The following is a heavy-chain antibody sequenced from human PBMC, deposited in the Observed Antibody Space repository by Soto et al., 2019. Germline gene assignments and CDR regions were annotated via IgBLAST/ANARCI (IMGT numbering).Heavy chain of an antibody. CDR1: GGTFSSYA. Sequence: QVQLVQSGAAVKKPGSSVKVSCKASGGTFSSYAISWVRQSPGQGLEWMGVIIPIFGTAHYAQKFPGRVTITADESTSTAVMELSSLRSEDTAVSYCARVYYYGAGSHDDFDIWGQGTMVTVSS. CDR3: ARVYYYGAGSHDDFDI. J-gene: IGHJ3*02. D-gene: IGHD3-10*01. V-gene: IGHV1-69*01. CDR2: IIPIFGTA.